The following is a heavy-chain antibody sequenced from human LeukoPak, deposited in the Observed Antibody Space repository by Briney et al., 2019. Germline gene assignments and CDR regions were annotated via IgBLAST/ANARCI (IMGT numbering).Heavy chain of an antibody. CDR3: AKDVRSGSFALFDI. Sequence: GGSLRLSCAASGFTFSSYAMSWVRHAPGKGLEWVSAISGSGGSTYYADSVKGRFTISRDNAKNSLYLQMNSLRAEDTALYYCAKDVRSGSFALFDIWGQGTMATVSS. CDR1: GFTFSSYA. V-gene: IGHV3-23*01. J-gene: IGHJ3*02. CDR2: ISGSGGST. D-gene: IGHD2-15*01.